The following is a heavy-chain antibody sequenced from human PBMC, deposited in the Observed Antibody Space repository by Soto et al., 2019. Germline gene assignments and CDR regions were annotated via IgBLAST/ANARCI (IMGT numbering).Heavy chain of an antibody. Sequence: QVQLVESGGGVVQPGRSLRLSCAASGFTCSSYAMHWVRQAPGKGLEWVAVISYDGSNKYYADSVKGRFTISRDNSKNTLYLQMNSLRAEDTAVYYCASDRGGSSGHEGYFDYWGQGPLVTVSS. CDR2: ISYDGSNK. V-gene: IGHV3-30-3*01. J-gene: IGHJ4*02. CDR1: GFTCSSYA. D-gene: IGHD6-19*01. CDR3: ASDRGGSSGHEGYFDY.